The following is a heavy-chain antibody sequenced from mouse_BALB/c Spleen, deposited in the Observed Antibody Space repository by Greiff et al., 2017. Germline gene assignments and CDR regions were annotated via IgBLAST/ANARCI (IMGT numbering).Heavy chain of an antibody. CDR2: ISNGGGST. CDR1: GFTFSSYT. D-gene: IGHD2-14*01. V-gene: IGHV5-12-2*01. Sequence: DVKLVESGGGLVQPGGSLKLSCAASGFTFSSYTMSWVRQTPEKRLEWVAYISNGGGSTYYPDTVKGRFTISRDNAKNTLYLQMSSLKSEDTAMYYCARHEVRRYFDVWGAGTTVTVSS. CDR3: ARHEVRRYFDV. J-gene: IGHJ1*01.